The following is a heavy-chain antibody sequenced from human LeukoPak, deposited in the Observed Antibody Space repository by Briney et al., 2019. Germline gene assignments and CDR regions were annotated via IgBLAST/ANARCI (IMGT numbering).Heavy chain of an antibody. Sequence: PSETQSLTCTVSGGSISSGDFYWSWIRQPPGEGLQWIGSIYSTGSTNYNPSLKSRVTISVDTSKNLFSLKLSSVTAADTAVYYCARDNYDYVWGRYRQRNPEYFQHWGQGTLVTVSS. CDR2: IYSTGST. V-gene: IGHV4-30-4*08. J-gene: IGHJ1*01. CDR1: GGSISSGDFY. CDR3: ARDNYDYVWGRYRQRNPEYFQH. D-gene: IGHD3-16*02.